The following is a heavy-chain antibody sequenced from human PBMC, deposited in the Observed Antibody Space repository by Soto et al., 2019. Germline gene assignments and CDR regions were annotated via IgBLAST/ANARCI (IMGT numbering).Heavy chain of an antibody. V-gene: IGHV1-69*01. CDR2: IIPIFGTA. CDR1: VGTFSSYA. Sequence: PVKVSCKASVGTFSSYAISWRRQKPGKGLEWMGGIIPIFGTANYAQKFQGRVTITADESTSTAYMELSSLRSEDTAVYYCARSGRGEILWEFDPWGQGTLVTVSS. CDR3: ARSGRGEILWEFDP. J-gene: IGHJ5*02. D-gene: IGHD2-21*01.